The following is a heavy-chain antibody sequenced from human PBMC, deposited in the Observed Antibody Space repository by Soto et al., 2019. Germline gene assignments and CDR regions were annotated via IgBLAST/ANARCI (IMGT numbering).Heavy chain of an antibody. J-gene: IGHJ4*02. Sequence: SETLSLTCAVSGGSISSGGYSWSWIRQPPGKGLEWIGYIYHSGSTYYNPSLKSRVTISVDTSKNQFSLKLSSVTAADTAVYYCARGRYFDWSPLYYWGQGTLVTAPQ. CDR3: ARGRYFDWSPLYY. V-gene: IGHV4-61*08. CDR1: GGSISSGGYS. D-gene: IGHD3-9*01. CDR2: IYHSGST.